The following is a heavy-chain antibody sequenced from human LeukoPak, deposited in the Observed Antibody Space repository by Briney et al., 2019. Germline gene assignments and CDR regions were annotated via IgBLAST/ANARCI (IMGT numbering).Heavy chain of an antibody. CDR2: INPSGGST. CDR3: ARATRYYYDSSGYYGAWFDP. J-gene: IGHJ5*02. V-gene: IGHV1-46*01. D-gene: IGHD3-22*01. CDR1: GYTFTSYY. Sequence: ASVKVSCKASGYTFTSYYMHWVRQAPGQGLGWMGIINPSGGSTSYAQKFQGRVSMTRDTSTSTVYMELSSLRSEDTAVYYCARATRYYYDSSGYYGAWFDPWGQGTLVTVSS.